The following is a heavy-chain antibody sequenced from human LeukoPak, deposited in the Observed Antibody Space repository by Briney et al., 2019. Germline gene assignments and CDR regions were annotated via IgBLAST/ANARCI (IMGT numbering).Heavy chain of an antibody. J-gene: IGHJ4*02. CDR1: GFTFSSYA. CDR3: AREVRRGSDYFDY. Sequence: GGSLRLSCAASGFTFSSYAMRWVRQAPGKGLEWVSAISGSGGSTYYADSVKGRFTISRDNAKNSLYLQMNSLRAEDTAFYYCAREVRRGSDYFDYWGQGTLVTVSS. D-gene: IGHD1-26*01. V-gene: IGHV3-23*01. CDR2: ISGSGGST.